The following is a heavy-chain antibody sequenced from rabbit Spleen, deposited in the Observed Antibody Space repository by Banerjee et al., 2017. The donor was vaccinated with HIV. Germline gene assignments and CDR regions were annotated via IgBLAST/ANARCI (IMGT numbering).Heavy chain of an antibody. CDR2: IAPDYDNT. J-gene: IGHJ4*01. D-gene: IGHD6-1*01. CDR1: GFSFITNTY. CDR3: ARDLGASGAYGIDL. Sequence: QSLQESGGDLVQPGASLTLTCTASGFSFITNTYMCWVRQAPGKGLEWIACIAPDYDNTDYASWAKGRFTVSKASSTTVTLQMTSLTAADTATYFCARDLGASGAYGIDLWGPGTLVTVS. V-gene: IGHV1S40*01.